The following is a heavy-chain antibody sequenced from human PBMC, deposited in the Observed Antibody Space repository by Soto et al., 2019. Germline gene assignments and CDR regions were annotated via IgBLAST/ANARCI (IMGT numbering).Heavy chain of an antibody. CDR2: IVPLTGTP. Sequence: QVQLVQSGAEVKPPGSSVKVSCKTSGGTFGTYGIGWARQAPGQGLEWMGGIVPLTGTPNYAQKFQGRVTITADEASSTVHRRLSRLRSDDTAVYFWARGPGSYIYYYYWCRGTLVTVSS. J-gene: IGHJ4*02. D-gene: IGHD3-22*01. CDR1: GGTFGTYG. V-gene: IGHV1-69*12. CDR3: ARGPGSYIYYYY.